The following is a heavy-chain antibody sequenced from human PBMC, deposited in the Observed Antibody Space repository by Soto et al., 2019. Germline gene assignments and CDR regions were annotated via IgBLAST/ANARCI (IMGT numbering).Heavy chain of an antibody. D-gene: IGHD6-13*01. J-gene: IGHJ4*02. Sequence: EVPLVESGGGLIQPGGSLRLSCAASGFTVSNNYMTWVRQAPGKGLEWVSAIYSGGSTYYADSVKGRFTISRDNSKNPLYLQMNSLRAEDTAVYYCAKARSAAAGLFDYWGQGTLVTVSS. V-gene: IGHV3-53*01. CDR3: AKARSAAAGLFDY. CDR1: GFTVSNNY. CDR2: IYSGGST.